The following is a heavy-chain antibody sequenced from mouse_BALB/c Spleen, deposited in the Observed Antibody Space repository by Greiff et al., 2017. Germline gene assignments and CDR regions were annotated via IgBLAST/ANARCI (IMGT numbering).Heavy chain of an antibody. J-gene: IGHJ3*01. V-gene: IGHV5-17*02. CDR2: ISSGSSTI. CDR1: GFTFSSFG. CDR3: AREGYYEAWFAY. D-gene: IGHD2-3*01. Sequence: DVMLVESGGGLVQPGGSRKLSCAASGFTFSSFGMHWVRQAPEKGLEWVAYISSGSSTIYYADTVKGRFTISRDNPKNTLFLQMTSLRSEDTAMYYCAREGYYEAWFAYWGQGTLVTVSA.